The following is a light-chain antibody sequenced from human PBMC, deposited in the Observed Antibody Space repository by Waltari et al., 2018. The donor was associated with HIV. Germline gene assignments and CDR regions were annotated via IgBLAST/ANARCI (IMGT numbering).Light chain of an antibody. J-gene: IGKJ3*01. CDR2: LAS. CDR1: QSLLRNDGNNY. Sequence: DIVLTQSPLSLPVPPGESASLSCRASQSLLRNDGNNYLDWYVQKPGRSPQLLVYLASRRTSGVPERFSGTGSGTNFTLKIGRVEAADVGTYYCLQSLHTPRFSFGPGTRVDI. V-gene: IGKV2-28*01. CDR3: LQSLHTPRFS.